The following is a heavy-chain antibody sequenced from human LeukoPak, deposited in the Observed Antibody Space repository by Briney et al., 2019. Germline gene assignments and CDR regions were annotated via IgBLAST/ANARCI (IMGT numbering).Heavy chain of an antibody. CDR3: ARHVTYYYDSSEYYFDY. V-gene: IGHV5-51*01. Sequence: GESLKISCKGSGYSFTSYWIGWVRQMPGKGLEWMGIIYPGDSDTRYSPSFQGQVTISADKSLSTAYLQWSSLKASDTAMYYCARHVTYYYDSSEYYFDYWGQGTLVTVSS. CDR1: GYSFTSYW. CDR2: IYPGDSDT. J-gene: IGHJ4*02. D-gene: IGHD3-22*01.